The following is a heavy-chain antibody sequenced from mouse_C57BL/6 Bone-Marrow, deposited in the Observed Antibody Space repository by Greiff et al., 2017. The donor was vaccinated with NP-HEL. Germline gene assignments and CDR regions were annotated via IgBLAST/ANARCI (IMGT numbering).Heavy chain of an antibody. J-gene: IGHJ3*01. D-gene: IGHD2-4*01. CDR3: ASSIDYDYAWFAY. Sequence: EVQLLESGAELVKPGASVKLSCTASGFTFSSYCMPWVRQTPEQGLEWIGSISPGGGYTDYTSNVKGKVTMTGDKAYNTVYLQLSSLTSEDTAVYYCASSIDYDYAWFAYWGQGTLVTVSA. CDR1: GFTFSSYC. V-gene: IGHV14-1*01. CDR2: ISPGGGYT.